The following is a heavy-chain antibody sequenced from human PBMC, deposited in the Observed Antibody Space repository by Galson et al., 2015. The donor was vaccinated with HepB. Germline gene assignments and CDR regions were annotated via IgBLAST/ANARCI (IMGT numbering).Heavy chain of an antibody. CDR1: GGSISSGGYY. V-gene: IGHV4-31*03. Sequence: TLSLTCTVSGGSISSGGYYWSWIRQHPGKGLEWIGYIYYSGSTYYNPSLKSRVTISVDTSKNQFSLKLSSVTAADTAVYYCARGGSRSSTVFDYWGQGTLVTVSS. CDR3: ARGGSRSSTVFDY. CDR2: IYYSGST. J-gene: IGHJ4*02. D-gene: IGHD3-16*01.